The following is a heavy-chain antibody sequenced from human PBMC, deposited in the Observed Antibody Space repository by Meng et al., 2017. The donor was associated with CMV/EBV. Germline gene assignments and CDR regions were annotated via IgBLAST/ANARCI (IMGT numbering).Heavy chain of an antibody. D-gene: IGHD6-19*01. V-gene: IGHV4-61*01. Sequence: SGGPVRRGIHYWDWIRQSPGKGLGWIGAVDYSGITKYNPSLKSRITISVDTAKNQFSLKLRSLSAADTAVYYCARDPGIAVAGSFDPWGQGTLVTVSS. CDR2: VDYSGIT. J-gene: IGHJ5*02. CDR3: ARDPGIAVAGSFDP. CDR1: GGPVRRGIHY.